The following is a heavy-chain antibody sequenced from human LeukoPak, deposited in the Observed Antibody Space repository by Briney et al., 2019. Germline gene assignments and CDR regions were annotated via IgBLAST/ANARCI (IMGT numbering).Heavy chain of an antibody. CDR1: GFTFSSYE. Sequence: GGSLRLSCAASGFTFSSYEMNWVRQAPGKGLEWVSYISSSGSTIYYADSVKGRFTISRDNAKNSLYLQMNSLRAEDTAVYYCARDYYGSRDYFCGFDYWGQGTLVTVSS. J-gene: IGHJ4*02. CDR2: ISSSGSTI. D-gene: IGHD3-10*01. CDR3: ARDYYGSRDYFCGFDY. V-gene: IGHV3-48*03.